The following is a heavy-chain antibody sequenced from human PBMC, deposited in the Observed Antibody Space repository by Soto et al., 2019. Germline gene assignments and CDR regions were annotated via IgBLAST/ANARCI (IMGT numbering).Heavy chain of an antibody. CDR3: ARGGGTILAPLP. CDR1: GYTFTGYF. V-gene: IGHV1-2*02. CDR2: INPNSGAT. D-gene: IGHD3-3*01. J-gene: IGHJ5*02. Sequence: GASVKVSCKASGYTFTGYFIHWVRQAPGQGLEWMGWINPNSGATKYAQKFQGRLTMTRDTSISTAYMELTLLRSDDTAIYYCARGGGTILAPLPWGEGTLVTVSS.